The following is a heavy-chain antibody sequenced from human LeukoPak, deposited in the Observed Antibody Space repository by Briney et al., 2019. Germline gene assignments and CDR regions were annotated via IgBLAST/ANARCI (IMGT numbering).Heavy chain of an antibody. CDR3: ARDVSTGWFYPDY. CDR1: GFTFSSYG. CDR2: TWSDGIKK. J-gene: IGHJ4*02. Sequence: PGESLRLSCAVSGFTFSSYGMHWVRQAPGKGLEWVTVTWSDGIKKYYADSVKGRFTISKDNSKNTLYLQMNSLRVEDTAMYYCARDVSTGWFYPDYWGQGTLVTVSS. V-gene: IGHV3-33*01. D-gene: IGHD6-19*01.